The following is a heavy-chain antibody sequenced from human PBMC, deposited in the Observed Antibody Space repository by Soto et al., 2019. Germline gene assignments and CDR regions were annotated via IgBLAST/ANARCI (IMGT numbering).Heavy chain of an antibody. J-gene: IGHJ3*02. V-gene: IGHV3-74*01. Sequence: EVQLVESGGGLVQPGGSLSLSCAAPGFTFSSSWMPGVRQAPGKGRVWVSRINGDGSSTSYADSVKGRFTISRDNAKNTLYLQMNSLRAEDTAVYYCARAGGSGVRAFDIWGQGTMVTVSS. D-gene: IGHD3-10*01. CDR1: GFTFSSSW. CDR3: ARAGGSGVRAFDI. CDR2: INGDGSST.